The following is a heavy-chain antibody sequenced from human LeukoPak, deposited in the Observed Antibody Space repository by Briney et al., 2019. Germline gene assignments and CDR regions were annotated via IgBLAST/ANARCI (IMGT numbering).Heavy chain of an antibody. Sequence: PGGSLRLSCAASGFTLTKDAMNWVRQAPGKGLEWVSRISGSGSATDYADSVKGRFSISRDNSKNTLYLQMTSLRAEDTAIYYCARDSDVPGCFDYWGQGAPVTVSS. V-gene: IGHV3-23*01. D-gene: IGHD2-21*01. CDR1: GFTLTKDA. CDR3: ARDSDVPGCFDY. CDR2: ISGSGSAT. J-gene: IGHJ4*02.